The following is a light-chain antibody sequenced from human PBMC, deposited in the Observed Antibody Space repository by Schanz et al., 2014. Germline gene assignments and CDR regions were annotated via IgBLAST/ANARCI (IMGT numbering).Light chain of an antibody. Sequence: EIVLTQSPATLSLSPGERATLSCRASETVTTYLAWYQQKPGQAPRLLMSGVHDRASGIPDRFSGSGSETDFSLTISRVEPEDSAVYYCQQYGNSPPFTFGQGTRLEIK. V-gene: IGKV3-20*01. CDR2: GVH. CDR3: QQYGNSPPFT. J-gene: IGKJ2*01. CDR1: ETVTTY.